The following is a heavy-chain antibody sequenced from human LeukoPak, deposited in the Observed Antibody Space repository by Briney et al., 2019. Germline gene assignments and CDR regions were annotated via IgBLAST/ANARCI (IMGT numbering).Heavy chain of an antibody. CDR1: GFTFSSYW. D-gene: IGHD3-10*01. CDR2: IKQDGSEK. Sequence: GGSLRLSCTALGFTFSSYWMSWVRQAPGKGLEWVANIKQDGSEKYYVDSVKGRFTISRDNAKNSMYLQMNSLRAEDTAVYYCARDESTMVRTPDYWGQGTLVTVSS. V-gene: IGHV3-7*01. J-gene: IGHJ4*02. CDR3: ARDESTMVRTPDY.